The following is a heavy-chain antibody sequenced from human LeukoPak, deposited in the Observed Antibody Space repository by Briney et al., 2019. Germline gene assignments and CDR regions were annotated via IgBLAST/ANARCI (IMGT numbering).Heavy chain of an antibody. J-gene: IGHJ3*02. D-gene: IGHD3-22*01. CDR1: GFPFRSYA. CDR2: TRNKANSYTT. Sequence: PGGSLRLSCVASGFPFRSYALHWVRQAPGKGLEWVGRTRNKANSYTTEYAASVKGRFTISRDDSKNSLYLQMNSLKTEDTAVYYCAREGGAYDADAFDIWGQGTMVTVSS. CDR3: AREGGAYDADAFDI. V-gene: IGHV3-72*01.